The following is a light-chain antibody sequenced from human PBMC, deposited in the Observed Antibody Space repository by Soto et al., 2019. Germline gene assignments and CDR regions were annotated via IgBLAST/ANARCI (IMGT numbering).Light chain of an antibody. CDR3: QQCNTYSGT. V-gene: IGKV1-5*01. CDR1: QSINRC. Sequence: DLQMTQSPSTLSASVGDRVTITCRASQSINRCLAWYQQKPGQAPKLLIYDASSLQSGVPSRFSGSGSGTQFTLTISTMQPDDFATYFCQQCNTYSGTFAQGTKVDIK. CDR2: DAS. J-gene: IGKJ1*01.